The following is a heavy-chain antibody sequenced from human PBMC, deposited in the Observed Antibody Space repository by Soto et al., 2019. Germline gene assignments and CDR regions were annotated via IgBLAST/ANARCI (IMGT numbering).Heavy chain of an antibody. CDR1: GYTFTSYG. V-gene: IGHV1-18*01. D-gene: IGHD3-16*02. CDR3: ARAHTYDYIWGSYRSPYYFDY. Sequence: ASVKVSCKACGYTFTSYGISWVRQAPGQGLEWMGWISAYNGNTNYAQKLQGRVTMTTDTSTSTAYMELRSLRSDDTAVYYCARAHTYDYIWGSYRSPYYFDYWGQGTLVTVS. CDR2: ISAYNGNT. J-gene: IGHJ4*02.